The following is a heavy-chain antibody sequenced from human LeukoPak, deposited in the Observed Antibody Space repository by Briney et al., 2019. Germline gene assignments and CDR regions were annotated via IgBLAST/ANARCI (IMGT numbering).Heavy chain of an antibody. CDR1: GGSISSYY. J-gene: IGHJ4*02. Sequence: SETLSLTCAVSGGSISSYYWSWIRQPPGKGLEWIGYIYYSGSTNYNPSLKSRVTISVDTSKNQFSLKLSSVTAADTAVYYCAXARHLGATXGCFDYWGQGTLVTVSS. V-gene: IGHV4-59*01. D-gene: IGHD1-26*01. CDR2: IYYSGST. CDR3: AXARHLGATXGCFDY.